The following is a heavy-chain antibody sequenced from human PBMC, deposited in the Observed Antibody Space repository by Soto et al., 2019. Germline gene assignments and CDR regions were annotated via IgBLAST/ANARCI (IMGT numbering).Heavy chain of an antibody. CDR3: ARAGYSSSWYFFGY. CDR2: INPSGDNR. V-gene: IGHV1-46*01. CDR1: GYTFTTYY. Sequence: ASVKVSCKASGYTFTTYYIHWVRQAPGQGLEWMGVINPSGDNRGYAQKFLDRLTMTSDTSTSTVYMELNTLTSEDTAVYYCARAGYSSSWYFFGYWGQGTQVTVSS. D-gene: IGHD6-13*01. J-gene: IGHJ4*02.